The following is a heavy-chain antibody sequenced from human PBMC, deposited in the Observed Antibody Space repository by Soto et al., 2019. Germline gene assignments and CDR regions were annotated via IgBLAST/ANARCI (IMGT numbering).Heavy chain of an antibody. CDR1: GYTFTSYD. Sequence: ASVKVSCKASGYTFTSYDINWVRQATGQGLEWMGWISPNNGNTDYAQKLQGRVTMTRDTSTSTAYMELRSLRSDDTAVYYCASGYYDSSGYYPEKNAFDIWGQGTMVTVSS. CDR2: ISPNNGNT. V-gene: IGHV1-18*01. CDR3: ASGYYDSSGYYPEKNAFDI. J-gene: IGHJ3*02. D-gene: IGHD3-22*01.